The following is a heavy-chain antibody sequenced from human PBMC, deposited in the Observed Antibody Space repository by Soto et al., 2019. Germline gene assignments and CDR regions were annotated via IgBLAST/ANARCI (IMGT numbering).Heavy chain of an antibody. V-gene: IGHV4-30-4*01. Sequence: SETLSLTCTVSGGSSSSGDYYWSWIRQPPGKGLEWIGYIYYSGSTYYNPSLKSRVTISVDTSKNQFSLKLSSVTAADTAVYYCARDRGAMVRGLEENWFDPWGQGTLVTVSS. J-gene: IGHJ5*02. CDR1: GGSSSSGDYY. CDR2: IYYSGST. D-gene: IGHD3-10*01. CDR3: ARDRGAMVRGLEENWFDP.